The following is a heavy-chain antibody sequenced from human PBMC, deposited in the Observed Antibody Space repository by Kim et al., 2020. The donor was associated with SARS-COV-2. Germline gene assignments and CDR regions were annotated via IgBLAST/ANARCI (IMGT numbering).Heavy chain of an antibody. CDR2: IIPIFGTA. V-gene: IGHV1-69*13. CDR1: GGTFSSYA. CDR3: ARGGFNDILTGYYRESLFYYYYGMDV. J-gene: IGHJ6*02. D-gene: IGHD3-9*01. Sequence: SVKVSCKASGGTFSSYAISWVRQAPGQGLEWMGGIIPIFGTANYAQKFQGRVTITADESTSTAYMELSSLRSEDTAVYYCARGGFNDILTGYYRESLFYYYYGMDVWGQGTTVTVSS.